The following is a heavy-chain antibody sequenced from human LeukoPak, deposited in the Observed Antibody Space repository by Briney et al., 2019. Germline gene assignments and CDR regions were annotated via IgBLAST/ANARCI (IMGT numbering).Heavy chain of an antibody. J-gene: IGHJ6*02. Sequence: GGSLRLSCAASGFTFSNAWMSWVRQAPGKGLEWVGRIKSKTDGGTTDYAAPVKGRFTISRDDSRNTLFLQMNSLKTEDTALYHCARNNGMDVWGQGTTVIVSS. CDR3: ARNNGMDV. V-gene: IGHV3-15*01. CDR1: GFTFSNAW. CDR2: IKSKTDGGTT.